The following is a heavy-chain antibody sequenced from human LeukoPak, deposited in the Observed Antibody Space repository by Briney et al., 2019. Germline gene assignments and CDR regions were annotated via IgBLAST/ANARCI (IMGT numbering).Heavy chain of an antibody. CDR2: INPNSGGT. CDR1: GYTFTGYY. D-gene: IGHD3-16*02. V-gene: IGHV1-2*02. J-gene: IGHJ4*02. Sequence: GASVKVSCKASGYTFTGYYMHWVRQAPGQGLEWMGWINPNSGGTNYAQKFQGRVTMTRDTSISTAYMELSRLRSDDTAVYYCARAGSPYYDYVWGSYRFDYWGQGTLVTVSS. CDR3: ARAGSPYYDYVWGSYRFDY.